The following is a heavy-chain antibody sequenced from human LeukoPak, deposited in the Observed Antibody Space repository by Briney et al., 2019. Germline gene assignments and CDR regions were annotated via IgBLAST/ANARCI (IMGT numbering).Heavy chain of an antibody. J-gene: IGHJ3*01. D-gene: IGHD2-21*01. CDR3: AKDPLGVVDAFDL. V-gene: IGHV3-23*01. Sequence: GGSLRLSCVGSGFTFSAYAMNWVRQAPGKGLEWVSTISGSSSNTYYAESVKGRFTISRDNSKNTVFLQMNSLRAEDTAIYYCAKDPLGVVDAFDLWGQGTVVTVSS. CDR1: GFTFSAYA. CDR2: ISGSSSNT.